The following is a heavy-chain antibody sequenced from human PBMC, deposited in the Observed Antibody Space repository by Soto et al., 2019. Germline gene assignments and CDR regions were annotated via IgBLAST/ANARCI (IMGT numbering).Heavy chain of an antibody. V-gene: IGHV3-33*01. CDR3: ASGDYDILTGYYGNDYFDY. CDR2: IWYDGSNK. D-gene: IGHD3-9*01. Sequence: QVQLVESGGGVVQPGRSLRLSCAASGFTFSSYGMHWVRQAPGKGLEWVAVIWYDGSNKYYADSVKGRFTISRDNSNSTLYLQMNSLRAEDTAVYYCASGDYDILTGYYGNDYFDYWGQGTLVTVSS. CDR1: GFTFSSYG. J-gene: IGHJ4*02.